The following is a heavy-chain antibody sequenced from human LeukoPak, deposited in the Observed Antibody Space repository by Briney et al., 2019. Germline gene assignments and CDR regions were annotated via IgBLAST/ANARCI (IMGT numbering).Heavy chain of an antibody. V-gene: IGHV3-23*01. D-gene: IGHD3-22*01. Sequence: GGSLRLSCTASGFTFSSYAMSWVRQAPGKGLEWVSGISGSGVSTYYADSVKGRFTISRDNSKNTLYLQMNSLRAEDTAVYSCAKGGGQSSGYYYALNYWGQGTLVTVSS. CDR2: ISGSGVST. CDR3: AKGGGQSSGYYYALNY. CDR1: GFTFSSYA. J-gene: IGHJ4*02.